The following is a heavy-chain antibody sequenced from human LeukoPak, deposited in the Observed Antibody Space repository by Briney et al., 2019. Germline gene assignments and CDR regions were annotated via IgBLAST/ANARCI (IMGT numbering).Heavy chain of an antibody. Sequence: SVKVSCKASGGTFSSYAISWVRQAPGQGLEWMGRIIPNLGIANYAQKFQGRVTITADKSTSTAYMELSSLRSEDTAVYYCARGGDILTGGNYDYWGQGTLVTVSS. CDR3: ARGGDILTGGNYDY. V-gene: IGHV1-69*04. CDR2: IIPNLGIA. D-gene: IGHD3-9*01. CDR1: GGTFSSYA. J-gene: IGHJ4*02.